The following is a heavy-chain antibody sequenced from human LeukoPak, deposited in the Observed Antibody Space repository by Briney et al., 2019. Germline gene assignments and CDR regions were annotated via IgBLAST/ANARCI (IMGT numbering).Heavy chain of an antibody. V-gene: IGHV4-38-2*02. CDR3: ATQPGGLDYDVWSGSGDWFDP. CDR2: IYYSWST. CDR1: GYYISSCYY. Sequence: SETLSLTCTVSGYYISSCYYWGWIRQPPGKGLEWIRSIYYSWSTYYNPSLQNPVTISVDTSKNQFSLKLSSVTAAATAVYYCATQPGGLDYDVWSGSGDWFDPWGPGTLVTVSS. J-gene: IGHJ5*02. D-gene: IGHD3-3*01.